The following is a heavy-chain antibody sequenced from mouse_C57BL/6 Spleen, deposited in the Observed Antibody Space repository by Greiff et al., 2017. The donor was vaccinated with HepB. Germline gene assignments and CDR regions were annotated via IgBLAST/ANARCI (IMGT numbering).Heavy chain of an antibody. V-gene: IGHV1-54*01. CDR2: INPASGGT. CDR3: ARSKGGADY. CDR1: GYAFTNYL. J-gene: IGHJ2*01. Sequence: QVQLKQSGAELVRPGTSVKVSCKASGYAFTNYLIEWVKQRPGQGLEWIGVINPASGGTNYNEKFKGKATLTADKSSSTAYMQLSSLTSEDSAVYFCARSKGGADYWGQGTTLTVSS.